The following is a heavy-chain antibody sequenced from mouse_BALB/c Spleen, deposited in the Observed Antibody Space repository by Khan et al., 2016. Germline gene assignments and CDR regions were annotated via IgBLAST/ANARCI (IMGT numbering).Heavy chain of an antibody. V-gene: IGHV1-54*01. CDR1: GYAFTNYL. J-gene: IGHJ3*01. Sequence: VQLQESGAELVRPGTSVKVSCKASGYAFTNYLIEWVKQRPGQGLEWIGVINPGSGGTNYNEKFKGKATLTADKSSSTAYMQLSSLTSDDSAVYFCARLPAWFAYWGQGTLVTVSA. CDR2: INPGSGGT. CDR3: ARLPAWFAY.